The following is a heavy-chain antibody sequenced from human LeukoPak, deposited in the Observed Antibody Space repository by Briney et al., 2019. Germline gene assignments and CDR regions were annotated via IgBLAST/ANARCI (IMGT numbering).Heavy chain of an antibody. CDR3: AREGWVSVALDY. D-gene: IGHD5/OR15-5a*01. CDR1: GFTFSTYS. J-gene: IGHJ4*02. Sequence: KSGGSLRLSCAASGFTFSTYSMNWVRQAPGKGLEWVSSISTSSTYIYYADSVKGRFTISRDNARNSLYLQMNSLRAEDTAVYYCAREGWVSVALDYWGQGTLVTVSS. CDR2: ISTSSTYI. V-gene: IGHV3-21*01.